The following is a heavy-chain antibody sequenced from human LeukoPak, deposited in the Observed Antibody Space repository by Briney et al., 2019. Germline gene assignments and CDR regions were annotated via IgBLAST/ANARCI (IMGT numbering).Heavy chain of an antibody. CDR1: GFTFSSYA. CDR3: AREGAGFPFDY. J-gene: IGHJ4*02. V-gene: IGHV3-30-3*01. D-gene: IGHD3-10*01. Sequence: GGSLRLSCAASGFTFSSYAMHWVRQAPGKGLEWVAVISYDGSNKYYADSVKGRFTISRDNSKNTLYLQMNSLRAEDTAVYYCAREGAGFPFDYWGQGTLVTVSS. CDR2: ISYDGSNK.